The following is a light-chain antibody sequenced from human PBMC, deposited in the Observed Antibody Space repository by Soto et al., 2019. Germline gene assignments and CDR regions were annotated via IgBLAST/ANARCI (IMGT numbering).Light chain of an antibody. J-gene: IGLJ1*01. CDR1: RSNIGSNY. V-gene: IGLV1-47*01. CDR3: AAWDDSLSGYV. Sequence: VLTQPPSASGTPGQRVTISCSGSRSNIGSNYVYWYQQLPGTAPKLLIYRNNQRPSGDPDRFSGSTSGTSASLAISGLRSEDEADYYCAAWDDSLSGYVFGTGTKGTVL. CDR2: RNN.